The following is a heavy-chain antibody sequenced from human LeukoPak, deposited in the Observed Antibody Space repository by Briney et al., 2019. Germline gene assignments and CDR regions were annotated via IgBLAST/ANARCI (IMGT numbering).Heavy chain of an antibody. Sequence: ASVKVSCKASGYTFTSYYMHWVRQAPGQGLERMGLINPTGGSTGYAQKFQGRVTMTGDTSTSTVYMELSSLRSEDTAVYYCARVRDGYNDAYDIWGQGTMVTVTS. CDR2: INPTGGST. D-gene: IGHD5-24*01. V-gene: IGHV1-46*01. CDR1: GYTFTSYY. CDR3: ARVRDGYNDAYDI. J-gene: IGHJ3*02.